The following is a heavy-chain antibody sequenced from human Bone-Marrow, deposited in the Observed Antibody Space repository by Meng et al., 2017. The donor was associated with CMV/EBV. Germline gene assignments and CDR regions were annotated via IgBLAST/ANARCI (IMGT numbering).Heavy chain of an antibody. CDR3: ARDGGGYQVLLGAFDI. D-gene: IGHD2-2*01. CDR1: GGSISSSHY. J-gene: IGHJ3*02. V-gene: IGHV4-39*07. Sequence: SETLSLTCSVSGGSISSSHYWGWIRQSPGKGLEWIGSIYYSGTAYYNPSLKSRVTISVDTSRNQFSLRLTSVTAADTAVYYCARDGGGYQVLLGAFDIWGQGTTVTVSS. CDR2: IYYSGTA.